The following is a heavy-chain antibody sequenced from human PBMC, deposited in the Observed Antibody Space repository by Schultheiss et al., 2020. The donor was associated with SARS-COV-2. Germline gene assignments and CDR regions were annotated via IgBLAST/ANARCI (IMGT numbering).Heavy chain of an antibody. CDR3: AKDLSVVAATLRAFDI. Sequence: GGSLRLSCAASGFTFSSYWMSWVRQAPGKGLEWVANIKQDGSEKYYVDSVKGRFTISRDNAKNSLYLQMNSLRAEDTALYYCAKDLSVVAATLRAFDIWGQGTMVTVSS. CDR2: IKQDGSEK. D-gene: IGHD2-15*01. V-gene: IGHV3-7*03. J-gene: IGHJ3*02. CDR1: GFTFSSYW.